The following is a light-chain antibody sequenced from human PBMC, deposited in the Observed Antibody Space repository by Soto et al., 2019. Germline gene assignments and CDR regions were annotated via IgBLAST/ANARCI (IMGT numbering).Light chain of an antibody. V-gene: IGKV1-5*01. CDR1: QSINTR. J-gene: IGKJ1*01. Sequence: DIKMTQSPSTVSASVGDTVTITCRASQSINTRLAWDQQKAGKAPKVLIYDASRLESGVPSRFSGSGSGTEVTLTISRLQPDDFASYYCQQYDSYSWTFGQGTKVEI. CDR3: QQYDSYSWT. CDR2: DAS.